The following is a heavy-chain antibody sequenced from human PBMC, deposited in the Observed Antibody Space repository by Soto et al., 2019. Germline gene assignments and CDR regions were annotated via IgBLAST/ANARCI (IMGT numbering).Heavy chain of an antibody. J-gene: IGHJ4*02. D-gene: IGHD5-18*01. CDR2: ISYDGSNK. V-gene: IGHV3-30-3*01. CDR3: ARAPSPHTYGYFDY. Sequence: SLRLSCAASGFTFSSYAMHWVRQAPGKGLEWVAVISYDGSNKYYADSVKGRFTISRDHSKNTLYLQMNSLRADDTAVYYCARAPSPHTYGYFDYWGQGTLVTVSS. CDR1: GFTFSSYA.